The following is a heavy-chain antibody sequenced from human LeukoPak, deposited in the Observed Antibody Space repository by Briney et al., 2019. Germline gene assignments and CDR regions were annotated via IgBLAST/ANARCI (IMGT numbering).Heavy chain of an antibody. CDR2: IYTSGST. D-gene: IGHD6-6*01. V-gene: IGHV4-4*09. J-gene: IGHJ1*01. CDR3: ARHGIAARPTEYFQH. Sequence: SETLSLTCTVSGGSISSYYWSWIRRPPGKGLEWIGYIYTSGSTNYNPSLKSRVTISVDTSKNQFSLKLSSVTAADTAVYYCARHGIAARPTEYFQHWGQGTLVTVSS. CDR1: GGSISSYY.